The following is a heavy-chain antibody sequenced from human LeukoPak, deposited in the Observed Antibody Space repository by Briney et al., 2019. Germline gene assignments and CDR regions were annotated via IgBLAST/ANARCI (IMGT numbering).Heavy chain of an antibody. CDR2: INQYGSEK. CDR3: ARDLDY. V-gene: IGHV3-7*04. J-gene: IGHJ4*02. Sequence: GGSLRLSCAASGFTFSTYWMNWGRQAPGKGLEWVTNINQYGSEKYYVDSVKGRFTISRDNAKNSLYLQMNSLRAEDTAVYYCARDLDYWGQGTLVTVSS. CDR1: GFTFSTYW.